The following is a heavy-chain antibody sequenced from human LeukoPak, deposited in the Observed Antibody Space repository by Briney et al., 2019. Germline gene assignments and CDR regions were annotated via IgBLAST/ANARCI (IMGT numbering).Heavy chain of an antibody. Sequence: SVKGRFTISRDNAKNSLYLQMNSLRAEDTAVYYCARDVDYGDYTNDYWGQGTLVTVSS. J-gene: IGHJ4*02. CDR3: ARDVDYGDYTNDY. V-gene: IGHV3-11*06. D-gene: IGHD4-17*01.